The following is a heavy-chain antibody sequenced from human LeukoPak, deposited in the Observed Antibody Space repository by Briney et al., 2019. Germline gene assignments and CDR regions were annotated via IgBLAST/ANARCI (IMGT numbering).Heavy chain of an antibody. CDR2: IIPIFGTA. V-gene: IGHV1-69*13. J-gene: IGHJ6*02. D-gene: IGHD5-18*01. CDR3: ARDWGPGYSYGYYYYYGMDV. CDR1: GGTFSSYA. Sequence: SVKVSCKASGGTFSSYAISWVRQAPGQGLEWMGGIIPIFGTANYAQKFQGRVTITADESTSTAYMELSSLRSEDTAVYYCARDWGPGYSYGYYYYYGMDVWGQGTTVTVSS.